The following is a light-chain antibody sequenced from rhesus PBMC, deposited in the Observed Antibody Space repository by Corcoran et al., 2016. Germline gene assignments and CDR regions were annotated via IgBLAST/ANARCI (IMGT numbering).Light chain of an antibody. J-gene: IGKJ1*01. V-gene: IGKV1-21*01. CDR2: KVS. CDR1: QGIATW. CDR3: QQSYIAPLT. Sequence: DIQMTQSPSSLSVSVGDRVTIACRASQGIATWLTWYQQKPGKAPKPLIYKVSSLRSGVPSRFSGSGSRTDFTLPLSSLQPEDFATYFCQQSYIAPLTFGQGTKLEIK.